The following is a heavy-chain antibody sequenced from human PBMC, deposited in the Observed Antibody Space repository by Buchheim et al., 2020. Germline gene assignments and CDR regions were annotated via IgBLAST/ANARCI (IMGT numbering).Heavy chain of an antibody. CDR2: ISYDGSNK. Sequence: QVQLVESGGGVVQPGRSLRLSCAASGFTFSSYAMHWVRQAPGKGLEWVAVISYDGSNKYYADSVKGRFTISRDNSKNTLYLQMNSLRAKDTAVYYCARDFLSTTVDYWGQGTL. V-gene: IGHV3-30-3*01. CDR3: ARDFLSTTVDY. J-gene: IGHJ4*02. CDR1: GFTFSSYA. D-gene: IGHD4-17*01.